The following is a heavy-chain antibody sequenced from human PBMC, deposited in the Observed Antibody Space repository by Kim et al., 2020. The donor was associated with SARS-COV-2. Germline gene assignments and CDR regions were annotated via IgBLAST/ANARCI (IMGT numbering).Heavy chain of an antibody. CDR2: INHSGST. D-gene: IGHD3-22*01. V-gene: IGHV4-34*01. J-gene: IGHJ4*01. CDR3: ARAFSSSYYYDSSGYYY. Sequence: SETLSLTCAVYGGSFSGYYWSWIRQPPGKGLEWIGEINHSGSTNYNPSLKSRVTISVDTSKNQFSLKLSSVTAADTAVYYCARAFSSSYYYDSSGYYYWG. CDR1: GGSFSGYY.